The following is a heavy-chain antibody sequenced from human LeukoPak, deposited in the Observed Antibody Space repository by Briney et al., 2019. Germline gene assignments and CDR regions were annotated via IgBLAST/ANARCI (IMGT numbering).Heavy chain of an antibody. CDR1: GGSISSYY. J-gene: IGHJ4*02. CDR2: IYYSGST. CDR3: ARTDYGDYGGYFDY. D-gene: IGHD4-17*01. Sequence: SETLSLTCTVSGGSISSYYWSWIRQPPEKGLEWIGYIYYSGSTNYNPSLKSRVTISVDTSKNQFSLKLSSVTAADTAVYYCARTDYGDYGGYFDYWGQGTLVTVSS. V-gene: IGHV4-59*01.